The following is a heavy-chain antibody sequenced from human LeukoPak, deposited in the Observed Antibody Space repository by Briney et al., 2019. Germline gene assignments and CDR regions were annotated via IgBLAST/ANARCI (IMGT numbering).Heavy chain of an antibody. CDR1: GGSFSGYY. D-gene: IGHD6-13*01. CDR3: ARGGFSSWPFDY. CDR2: INHSGST. V-gene: IGHV4-34*01. J-gene: IGHJ4*02. Sequence: SETLSLTCAVYGGSFSGYYWSWIRQPPGKGLEWIGEINHSGSTNYNPSLKSRVTISVDTSKNQFSLKLSSVTAADTAVYYRARGGFSSWPFDYWGQGTLVTVSS.